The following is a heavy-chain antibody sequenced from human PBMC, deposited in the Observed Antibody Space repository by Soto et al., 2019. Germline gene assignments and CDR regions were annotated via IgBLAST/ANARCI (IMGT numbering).Heavy chain of an antibody. CDR3: AKGGSRIAARQHYFDY. CDR2: VSYDESHK. J-gene: IGHJ4*02. CDR1: GLTFSSSG. Sequence: QVQLVESGGGVVQPGRSLRLSCAASGLTFSSSGMHWVRQAPGKGLEWVATVSYDESHKYFADSVKGRFTISRDNSKNTLYLQMNSLTTEDTAVYYCAKGGSRIAARQHYFDYWGQGTLVTVSS. V-gene: IGHV3-30*18. D-gene: IGHD6-6*01.